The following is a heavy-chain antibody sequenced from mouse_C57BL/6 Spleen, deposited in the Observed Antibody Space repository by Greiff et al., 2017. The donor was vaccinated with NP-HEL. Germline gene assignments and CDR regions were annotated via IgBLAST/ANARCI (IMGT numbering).Heavy chain of an antibody. J-gene: IGHJ4*01. CDR2: IDPSDSYT. D-gene: IGHD1-1*01. V-gene: IGHV1-69*01. CDR1: GYTFTSYW. CDR3: ARNRDYGSSDYDMDY. Sequence: QVQLQQSGAELVMPGASVKLSCKASGYTFTSYWMHWVKQRPGQGLEWIGEIDPSDSYTNYNQKFKGKSTLTVDKSSSTAYMQLSSLTSEDSAVYYCARNRDYGSSDYDMDYWGQGTSVTVSS.